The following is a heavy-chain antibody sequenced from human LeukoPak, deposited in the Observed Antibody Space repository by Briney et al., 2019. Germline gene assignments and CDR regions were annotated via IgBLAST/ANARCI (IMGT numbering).Heavy chain of an antibody. J-gene: IGHJ4*02. CDR2: IYPGYSDT. CDR1: GYRLTNNW. D-gene: IGHD6-13*01. CDR3: ARFALSSSLDY. Sequence: GESLKISCKVSGYRLTNNWIGWVRQVPGKGLEWMGIIYPGYSDTRYSPSFQGQVAFSVDTSTSTVYLQWSSLKASDTAIYYCARFALSSSLDYWGQGTLVTVSP. V-gene: IGHV5-51*01.